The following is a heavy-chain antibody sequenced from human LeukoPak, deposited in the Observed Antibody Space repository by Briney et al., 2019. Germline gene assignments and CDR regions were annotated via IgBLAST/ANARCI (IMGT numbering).Heavy chain of an antibody. D-gene: IGHD3-22*01. CDR1: GGSIISYY. CDR2: IYPSGNT. Sequence: SETLSLTCSVSGGSIISYYWSWLRQPAGKGTEWLGRIYPSGNTNYNPSLKTRVTMSKDLSKKQFSLKLRSVTAADTAVYYCARLKFYDSTGYSPGYYMDVWGKGTAVTVSS. V-gene: IGHV4-4*07. CDR3: ARLKFYDSTGYSPGYYMDV. J-gene: IGHJ6*03.